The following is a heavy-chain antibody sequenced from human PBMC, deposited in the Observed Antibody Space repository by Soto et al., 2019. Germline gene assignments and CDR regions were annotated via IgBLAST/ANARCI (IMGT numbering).Heavy chain of an antibody. V-gene: IGHV1-69*01. J-gene: IGHJ6*01. CDR2: IIPIFGTA. CDR3: AGGCSSTSCYSPDYCYGMDV. Sequence: QVQLVQSGAEVKKPGSSVKVSCKASGGTFSSYAISWVRQAPGQGLEWMGGIIPIFGTANYAQKFQGRVTITADESTSTAYMELSSLRSEDTAVSYCAGGCSSTSCYSPDYCYGMDVWGQGPTVTVSS. CDR1: GGTFSSYA. D-gene: IGHD2-2*01.